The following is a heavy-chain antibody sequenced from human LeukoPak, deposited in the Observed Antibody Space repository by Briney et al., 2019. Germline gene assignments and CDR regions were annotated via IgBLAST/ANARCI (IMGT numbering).Heavy chain of an antibody. D-gene: IGHD3-3*01. CDR3: ARDCQSYYDFWSGYEAAFDI. CDR2: ISGSGGST. CDR1: GFTFSSYG. J-gene: IGHJ3*02. Sequence: GGSLRLSCAASGFTFSSYGMSWVRQAPGKGLEWVSAISGSGGSTYYADSVKGRFTISRDNSKNTLYLQMNNLRAEDTAVYYCARDCQSYYDFWSGYEAAFDIWGQGTMVTVSS. V-gene: IGHV3-23*01.